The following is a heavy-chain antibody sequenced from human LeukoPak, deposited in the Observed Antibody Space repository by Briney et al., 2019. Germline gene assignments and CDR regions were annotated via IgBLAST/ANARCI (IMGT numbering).Heavy chain of an antibody. J-gene: IGHJ5*02. CDR1: GGTFSSYA. CDR2: IIPILGIA. V-gene: IGHV1-69*04. Sequence: SVKVSCKASGGTFSSYAISWVRQAPGQGLEWMGRIIPILGIANCAQKFQGRVTITADKSTSTAYMELSSLRSEDTAVYYCARDSSSSGWYGYWFDPWGQGTLVTVSS. D-gene: IGHD6-19*01. CDR3: ARDSSSSGWYGYWFDP.